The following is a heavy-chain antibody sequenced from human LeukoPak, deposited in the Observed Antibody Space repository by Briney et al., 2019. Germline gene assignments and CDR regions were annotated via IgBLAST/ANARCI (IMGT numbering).Heavy chain of an antibody. V-gene: IGHV1-24*01. CDR2: FDPEDGET. Sequence: ASVKVSCKVSGYTLTELSMHWVRQAPGKGLEWMGGFDPEDGETIYAQKFQGRVTMTEDTSTDTAYMELSSLRSEDTAVYYCAADITMVRGVITTLDYWGQGTLVTASS. J-gene: IGHJ4*02. D-gene: IGHD3-10*01. CDR3: AADITMVRGVITTLDY. CDR1: GYTLTELS.